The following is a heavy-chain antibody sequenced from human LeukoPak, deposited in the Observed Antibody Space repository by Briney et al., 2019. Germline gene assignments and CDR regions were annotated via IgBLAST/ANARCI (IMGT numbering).Heavy chain of an antibody. J-gene: IGHJ4*02. CDR2: IYYSGST. D-gene: IGHD2-15*01. Sequence: PSETLSLTCAVSGGSISSYYWSWIRQPPGKGLEWIGYIYYSGSTNYNPSLKSRVTISVDTSKNQFSLKLSSVTAAGTAVYYCARDCSGGSCYTAWGQGTLVTVSS. CDR1: GGSISSYY. V-gene: IGHV4-59*12. CDR3: ARDCSGGSCYTA.